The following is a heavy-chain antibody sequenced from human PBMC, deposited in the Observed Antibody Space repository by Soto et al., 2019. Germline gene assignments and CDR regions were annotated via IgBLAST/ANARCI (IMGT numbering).Heavy chain of an antibody. CDR3: ARVSYSNAFDY. J-gene: IGHJ4*02. D-gene: IGHD6-13*01. CDR1: GFTCSSYW. CDR2: IKQDGSEK. V-gene: IGHV3-7*01. Sequence: GGSLILSCAASGFTCSSYWMSCVRQAPGKGLEWVANIKQDGSEKYYVDSVKGRFTISRDNAKNSLYLQMNSLRAEDTAVYYCARVSYSNAFDYWGQGTLVTVSS.